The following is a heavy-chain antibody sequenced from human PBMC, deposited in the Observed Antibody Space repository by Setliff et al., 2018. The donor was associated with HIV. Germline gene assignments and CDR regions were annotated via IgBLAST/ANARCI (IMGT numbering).Heavy chain of an antibody. CDR2: FDPEDGET. CDR3: GTDPGNSSTWYSESFQH. J-gene: IGHJ1*01. D-gene: IGHD6-13*01. V-gene: IGHV1-24*01. CDR1: GYTLTQLS. Sequence: ASVKVSCMISGYTLTQLSIHWVRQAPAKGLEWMANFDPEDGETFYAQKFQGRLTMTEDTSTDTAYMELSSLRSDNTAMYYCGTDPGNSSTWYSESFQHWGQGTVVTVSS.